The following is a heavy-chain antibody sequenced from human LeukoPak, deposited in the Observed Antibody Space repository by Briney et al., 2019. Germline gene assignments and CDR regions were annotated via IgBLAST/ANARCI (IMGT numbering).Heavy chain of an antibody. CDR2: INGDGKGI. D-gene: IGHD2-2*01. Sequence: GGSLRLSCAASGLTFSSSWMHWVRQAPGKGLVWVSRINGDGKGIGYADSVKGRFTISRDNAKNTLYLQMNSLRPEDTAVYYCAKGDIVVVPAHYWGQGTLVTVSS. CDR3: AKGDIVVVPAHY. J-gene: IGHJ4*02. V-gene: IGHV3-74*01. CDR1: GLTFSSSW.